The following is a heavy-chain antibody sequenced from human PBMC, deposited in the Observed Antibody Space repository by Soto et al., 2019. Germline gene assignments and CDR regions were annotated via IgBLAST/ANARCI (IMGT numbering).Heavy chain of an antibody. Sequence: QLQLVQSGAEVKKPGASVKVSCKASGYTFTDYYMHWVRQAPGQGLAWMGWINPGSGGTNFAQKFQGRVTMTRDTSISTAYMEVSSLTSDDTAVYYCARGVGSSWFAPWGQGTLVTVSS. V-gene: IGHV1-2*02. CDR3: ARGVGSSWFAP. D-gene: IGHD6-25*01. CDR1: GYTFTDYY. J-gene: IGHJ5*02. CDR2: INPGSGGT.